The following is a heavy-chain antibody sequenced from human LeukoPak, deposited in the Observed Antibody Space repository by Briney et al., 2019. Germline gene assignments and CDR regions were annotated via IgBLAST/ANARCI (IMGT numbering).Heavy chain of an antibody. CDR1: GGSISSYY. CDR2: IYYSGST. J-gene: IGHJ4*02. Sequence: SETLSLTCTVSGGSISSYYWSWIRQPPGKGLEWIGYIYYSGSTNYNPSLKSRVTISVDTSKNQFSLKLSSVTAADTAVYYCARVRTMTTVTVIDYRGQGTLVTVSS. D-gene: IGHD4-17*01. CDR3: ARVRTMTTVTVIDY. V-gene: IGHV4-59*01.